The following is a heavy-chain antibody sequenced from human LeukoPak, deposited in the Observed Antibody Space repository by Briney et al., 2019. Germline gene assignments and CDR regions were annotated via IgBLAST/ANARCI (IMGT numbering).Heavy chain of an antibody. CDR1: GYTFTSYY. CDR3: ARAPSYSSSWYELDY. CDR2: INPSGGST. Sequence: ASVKVSCKESGYTFTSYYMHWVRQAPGQGLEWMGMINPSGGSTSYAQKFQGRVTMTRDTSTSTVYMELSSLRSEDTAVYYCARAPSYSSSWYELDYWGQGTLVTVSS. J-gene: IGHJ4*02. V-gene: IGHV1-46*01. D-gene: IGHD6-13*01.